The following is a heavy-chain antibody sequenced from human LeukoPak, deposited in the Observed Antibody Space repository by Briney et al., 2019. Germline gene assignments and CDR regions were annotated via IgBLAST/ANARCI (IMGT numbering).Heavy chain of an antibody. CDR1: GFTFNSYA. CDR2: IFGSGGSA. V-gene: IGHV3-23*01. Sequence: GGSLRLSCAASGFTFNSYAMYWVRQAPGKGLEWFSGIFGSGGSAHYADSVRGRFTISRDNSKNTVYLQLDSLRVEDTAVYYCGKTTVGYSSGRFPGWPVDYWGQGTLVTVSS. J-gene: IGHJ4*02. D-gene: IGHD2-15*01. CDR3: GKTTVGYSSGRFPGWPVDY.